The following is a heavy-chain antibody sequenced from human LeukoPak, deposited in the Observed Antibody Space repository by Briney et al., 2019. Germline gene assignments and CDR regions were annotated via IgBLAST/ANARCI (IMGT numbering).Heavy chain of an antibody. CDR1: GFSVSSNY. CDR3: AKSRDPGDWYFGL. D-gene: IGHD2-21*02. Sequence: GGSLRLSCEASGFSVSSNYMSWVRQAPGKGLEWVSVIYSGGSTYYADSVKGRFTISRDNSKNTLYLQMNSLRAEDTAVYYCAKSRDPGDWYFGLWDRGTLVTVSS. V-gene: IGHV3-66*01. J-gene: IGHJ2*01. CDR2: IYSGGST.